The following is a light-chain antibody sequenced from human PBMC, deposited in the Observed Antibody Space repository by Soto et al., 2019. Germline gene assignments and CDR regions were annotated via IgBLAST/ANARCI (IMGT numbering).Light chain of an antibody. V-gene: IGLV2-11*01. CDR1: SSDVGGYNY. CDR2: DVR. Sequence: QSALTQPRSVSGSPGQSVTISCTGTSSDVGGYNYVSWYQQYPGKAPKVMIYDVRKRPSGVPDRFSGSKSGNTASLTISGLQAEDEADYYCCSYAGTDTYVFGTGTKLTVL. CDR3: CSYAGTDTYV. J-gene: IGLJ1*01.